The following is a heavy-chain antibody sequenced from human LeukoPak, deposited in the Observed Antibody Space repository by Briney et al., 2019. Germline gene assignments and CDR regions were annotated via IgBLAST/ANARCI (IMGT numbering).Heavy chain of an antibody. D-gene: IGHD3-3*01. CDR3: ARSGVSTIPNFDY. V-gene: IGHV1-18*01. CDR1: GYTFTNYG. J-gene: IGHJ4*02. CDR2: ISAYNGNT. Sequence: ASVKVSCKASGYTFTNYGINWVRQAPGQGLEWMGWISAYNGNTNYAQKLQGRVTMTRDTSISTAYMEVSRLTSDDTAVYYCARSGVSTIPNFDYWGQGTLVTVSS.